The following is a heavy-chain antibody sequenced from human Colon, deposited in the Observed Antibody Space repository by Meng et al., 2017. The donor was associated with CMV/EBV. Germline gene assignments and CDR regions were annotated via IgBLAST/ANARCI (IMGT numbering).Heavy chain of an antibody. CDR2: ISNGGTNT. CDR3: ARDRGRYCGSNICPGDHYYALDV. V-gene: IGHV3-30*04. J-gene: IGHJ6*02. CDR1: GFTFSSYP. Sequence: GESLKISCEASGFTFSSYPMHWVRQVPGKGLEWVAVISNGGTNTYYAHSVKGRYTISRDNSKKTLYLQMGSLRLEDTAVYYCARDRGRYCGSNICPGDHYYALDVWGQGTTVTVSS. D-gene: IGHD2-2*01.